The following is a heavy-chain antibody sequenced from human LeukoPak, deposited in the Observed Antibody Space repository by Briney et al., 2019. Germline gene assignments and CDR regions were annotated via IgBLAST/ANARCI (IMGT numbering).Heavy chain of an antibody. D-gene: IGHD2-2*01. CDR3: ASIVVVPAATYFDY. CDR2: IYYGGST. CDR1: GGSISSSSYY. Sequence: PSETLSLTCTVSGGSISSSSYYWGWIRQPPGKGLEWIGSIYYGGSTHYNPSLKSRVTISVDTSKNQFSLKLSSVTAADTAVYYCASIVVVPAATYFDYWGQGTLVTVSS. J-gene: IGHJ4*02. V-gene: IGHV4-39*01.